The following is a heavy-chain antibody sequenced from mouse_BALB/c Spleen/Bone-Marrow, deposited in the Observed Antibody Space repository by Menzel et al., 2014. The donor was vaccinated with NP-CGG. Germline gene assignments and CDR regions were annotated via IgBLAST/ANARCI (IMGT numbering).Heavy chain of an antibody. Sequence: LVESGAELVRPGSSVKISCKASGYAFSSYWMNWVKRRPGQGLEWIGQIYPGDGDTNYSGKFKGKATLTADESSSTAYMQLSSLTSEDSAVYFCAFGNYDFDYWGQGTTLTVSS. D-gene: IGHD2-1*01. CDR1: GYAFSSYW. V-gene: IGHV1-80*01. CDR3: AFGNYDFDY. CDR2: IYPGDGDT. J-gene: IGHJ2*01.